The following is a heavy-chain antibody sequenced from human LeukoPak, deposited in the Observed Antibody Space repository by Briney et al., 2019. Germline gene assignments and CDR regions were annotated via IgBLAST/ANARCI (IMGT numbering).Heavy chain of an antibody. Sequence: GGSLRLSCAASGFTFSDYSMHWVRQAPGKGLEWVAVVLYDGSMQYYADSVKGRFTASRDNSKNTLYLRVSSLRVDDTAVYYCATPVPHGSDPSLYYYYMDVWGKGTTVTISS. D-gene: IGHD3-10*01. V-gene: IGHV3-30*04. J-gene: IGHJ6*03. CDR2: VLYDGSMQ. CDR3: ATPVPHGSDPSLYYYYMDV. CDR1: GFTFSDYS.